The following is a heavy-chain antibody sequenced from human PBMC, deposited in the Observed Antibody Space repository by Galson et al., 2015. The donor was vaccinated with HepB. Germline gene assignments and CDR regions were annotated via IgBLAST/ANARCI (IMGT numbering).Heavy chain of an antibody. Sequence: SLRLSCAVSGFTLSSSYMSWVRQAPGKGLVCVSHIDPDGSKNYADSVKGRFTISRDNAKNTLYLQMNSLRVEDTALYFCAGGTYWESWGQGTLVTVSS. V-gene: IGHV3-74*01. D-gene: IGHD1-26*01. CDR1: GFTLSSSY. CDR3: AGGTYWES. CDR2: IDPDGSK. J-gene: IGHJ5*02.